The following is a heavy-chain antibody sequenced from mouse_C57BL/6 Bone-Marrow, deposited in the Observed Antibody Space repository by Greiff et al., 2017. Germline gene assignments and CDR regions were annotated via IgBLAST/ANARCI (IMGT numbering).Heavy chain of an antibody. CDR1: GYTFTSYW. CDR2: IHPNSGST. J-gene: IGHJ3*01. Sequence: QVQLQQPGAELVKPGASVKLSCKASGYTFTSYWMHWVKQRPGQGLEWIGMIHPNSGSTNYNEKFKSKATLTVDKSSSTAYMQLSSLTSEDSAVXYCARGNGSSSAWFAYWGQGTLVTVSA. V-gene: IGHV1-64*01. CDR3: ARGNGSSSAWFAY. D-gene: IGHD1-1*01.